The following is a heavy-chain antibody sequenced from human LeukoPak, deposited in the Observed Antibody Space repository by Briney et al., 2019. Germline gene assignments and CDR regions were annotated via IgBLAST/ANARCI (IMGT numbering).Heavy chain of an antibody. CDR1: GFTFSTYG. CDR3: AKDPADYGDYGAYYMDV. CDR2: IRYDGSHK. J-gene: IGHJ6*03. V-gene: IGHV3-30*02. Sequence: GGSLRLSCSASGFTFSTYGMHWVRQAPGKGLEWVTFIRYDGSHKNYADSVKGRFTISRDNSKNTVYVQMKGLRAEDTAVYYCAKDPADYGDYGAYYMDVWGKGTTVTVSS. D-gene: IGHD4-17*01.